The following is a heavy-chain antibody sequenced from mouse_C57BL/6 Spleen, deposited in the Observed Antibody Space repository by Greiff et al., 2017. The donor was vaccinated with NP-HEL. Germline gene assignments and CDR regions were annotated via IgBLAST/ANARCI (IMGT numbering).Heavy chain of an antibody. CDR3: ACYYYGSSLYWYFDV. D-gene: IGHD1-1*01. Sequence: VQLQQPGAELVKPGASVKLSCKASGYTFTSYWMHWVKQRPGRGLEWIGRIDPNSGGTKYNEKFKSKATLTVDKPSSTAYMQLSSLTSEDTAVYYCACYYYGSSLYWYFDVWGTGTTVTVSS. CDR1: GYTFTSYW. CDR2: IDPNSGGT. V-gene: IGHV1-62-3*01. J-gene: IGHJ1*03.